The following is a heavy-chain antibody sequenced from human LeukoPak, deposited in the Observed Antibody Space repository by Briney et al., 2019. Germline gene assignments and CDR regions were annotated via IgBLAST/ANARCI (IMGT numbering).Heavy chain of an antibody. D-gene: IGHD3-10*01. CDR1: GGSISSSSYY. CDR3: ASALWFGELELDP. CDR2: IYYSGST. V-gene: IGHV4-39*01. J-gene: IGHJ5*02. Sequence: SETLSLTCTVSGGSISSSSYYWGWIRQPPGKGLEWIGSIYYSGSTYYNPSLKSRVTISVDTSKNQFSMKLSSVTAADTAVYYCASALWFGELELDPWGQGTLVTVSS.